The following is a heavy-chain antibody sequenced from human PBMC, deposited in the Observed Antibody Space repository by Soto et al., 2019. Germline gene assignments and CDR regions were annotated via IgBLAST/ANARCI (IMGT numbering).Heavy chain of an antibody. CDR3: AKDVEGGSLFRGAFDY. J-gene: IGHJ4*02. V-gene: IGHV3-23*01. CDR1: GFTFSSYG. CDR2: ISASGGAT. Sequence: GGSLRLSCAASGFTFSSYGMHWVRQAPGKGLEWVAAISASGGATIHADSVKGRLTISRDNSKNTLYLQMNSLRAEDTAVYYCAKDVEGGSLFRGAFDYWGQGTQVTVSS. D-gene: IGHD1-26*01.